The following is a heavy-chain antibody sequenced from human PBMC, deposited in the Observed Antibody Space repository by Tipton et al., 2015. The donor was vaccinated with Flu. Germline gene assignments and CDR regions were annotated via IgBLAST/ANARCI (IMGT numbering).Heavy chain of an antibody. CDR1: GGPVSSGHYY. Sequence: TLSLTCTVSGGPVSSGHYYWSWIRQPPGKGLEWIGNIYSSGSTNYNPSLSSRVTISVDTSKNQFSLKLTSLTAADTAVYYCARTATGGGFWGQGTLVTVSS. D-gene: IGHD2-8*02. CDR2: IYSSGST. V-gene: IGHV4-61*01. J-gene: IGHJ4*02. CDR3: ARTATGGGF.